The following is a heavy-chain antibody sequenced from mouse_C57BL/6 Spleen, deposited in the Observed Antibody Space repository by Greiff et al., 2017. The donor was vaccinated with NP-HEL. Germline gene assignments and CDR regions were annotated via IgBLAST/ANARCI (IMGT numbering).Heavy chain of an antibody. V-gene: IGHV1-52*01. D-gene: IGHD4-1*01. Sequence: QVQLQQPGAELVRPGSSVKLSCKASGYTFTSYWMHWVKQRPIQGLEWIGNIDPSDSETHYNHKFKDKATLTVDKSSSTAYMQLSSLTSEDSAVYYCARDWYYFDYWGQGTTLTVSS. CDR1: GYTFTSYW. J-gene: IGHJ2*01. CDR2: IDPSDSET. CDR3: ARDWYYFDY.